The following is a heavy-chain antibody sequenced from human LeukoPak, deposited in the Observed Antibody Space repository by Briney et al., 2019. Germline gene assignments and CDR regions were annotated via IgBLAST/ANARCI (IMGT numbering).Heavy chain of an antibody. V-gene: IGHV3-9*01. CDR3: ARDDPRRDGYNCDY. D-gene: IGHD5-24*01. CDR2: ISWNSGSI. J-gene: IGHJ4*02. Sequence: PGRSLRLSCAASGFTFDDYAMHWVRQAPGKGLEWVSGISWNSGSIGYADSVKGRFTISRDNSKNTLYLQMNSLRAEDTAVYYCARDDPRRDGYNCDYWGQGTLVTVSS. CDR1: GFTFDDYA.